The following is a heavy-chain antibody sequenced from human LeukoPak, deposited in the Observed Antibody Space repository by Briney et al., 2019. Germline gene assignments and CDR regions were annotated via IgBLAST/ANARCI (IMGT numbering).Heavy chain of an antibody. J-gene: IGHJ3*02. CDR3: ARGLLGGTNAFDI. Sequence: SETLPLTCTVSGGSITSYYWNWIRQPPGKGLEWIGYIYYSGSTNYNPSLKSRVTISVDRSKNQLSLKLSSVTAADTAVYYCARGLLGGTNAFDIWGQGKMVTVSP. D-gene: IGHD1-26*01. V-gene: IGHV4-59*01. CDR1: GGSITSYY. CDR2: IYYSGST.